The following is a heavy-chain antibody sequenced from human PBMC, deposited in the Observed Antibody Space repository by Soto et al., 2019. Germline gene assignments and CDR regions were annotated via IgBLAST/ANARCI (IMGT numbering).Heavy chain of an antibody. J-gene: IGHJ6*02. CDR3: ARVTPRVIGYCTNGVCPSGYGMDV. D-gene: IGHD2-8*01. CDR2: IIPIFGTA. V-gene: IGHV1-69*13. CDR1: GGTFSSYA. Sequence: GASVKVSCKASGGTFSSYAISWVRQSPGQGLEWMGGIIPIFGTANYAQKFQGRVTITADESTSTAYMELSSLRSEGTAVYYCARVTPRVIGYCTNGVCPSGYGMDVWGQGTTVTVSS.